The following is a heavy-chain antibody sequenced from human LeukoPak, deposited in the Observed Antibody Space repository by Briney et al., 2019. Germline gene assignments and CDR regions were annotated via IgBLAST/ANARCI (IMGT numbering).Heavy chain of an antibody. Sequence: GGSLRLSCAASGFTFSSYEMNWVRQAPGKGLEWVSYISSSGITINYADSVKGRFTISRDNAKNSLYMQINSLRAEDTAVYYCARDGNSSPTYGMDVWGQGTTVTVSS. CDR2: ISSSGITI. D-gene: IGHD6-13*01. J-gene: IGHJ6*02. CDR1: GFTFSSYE. CDR3: ARDGNSSPTYGMDV. V-gene: IGHV3-48*03.